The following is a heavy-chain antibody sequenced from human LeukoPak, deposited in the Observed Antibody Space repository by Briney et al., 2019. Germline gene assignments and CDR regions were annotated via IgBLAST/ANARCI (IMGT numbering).Heavy chain of an antibody. CDR3: ATLGYSYGTDY. CDR1: GDSISSSNCY. J-gene: IGHJ4*02. Sequence: SETLSLTCTVSGDSISSSNCYWGWIRQPPGKGLEWIGSIYFSGGTYYNPSLKSRVTISVDTSKNQFSLKLSSVTAADTAVYYCATLGYSYGTDYWGQGTLVTVSS. D-gene: IGHD5-18*01. V-gene: IGHV4-39*07. CDR2: IYFSGGT.